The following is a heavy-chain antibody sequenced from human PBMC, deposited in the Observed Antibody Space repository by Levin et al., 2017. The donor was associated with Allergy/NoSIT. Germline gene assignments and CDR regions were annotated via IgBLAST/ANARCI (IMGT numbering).Heavy chain of an antibody. V-gene: IGHV3-15*01. J-gene: IGHJ4*02. CDR3: TTSCFRESWYLPGECHY. CDR2: IKSKTDGGTT. Sequence: GGSLRLSCAASGFTFSNAWMSWVRQAPGKGLEWVGRIKSKTDGGTTDYAAPVKGRFTISRDDSKNTLYLQMNSLKTEDTAVYYCTTSCFRESWYLPGECHYWGQGTLVTVSS. D-gene: IGHD6-13*01. CDR1: GFTFSNAW.